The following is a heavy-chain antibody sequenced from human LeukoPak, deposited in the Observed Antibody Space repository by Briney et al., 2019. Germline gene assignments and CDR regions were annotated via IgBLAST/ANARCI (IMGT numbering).Heavy chain of an antibody. J-gene: IGHJ4*02. CDR3: RFGDFNDY. Sequence: GGSLRLSCAASGFTFSTYRMHWVRQAPGKGLEWVSSITSTSSSMSYADSVEGRFTISRDNAKNSLYLQMNSLSAGDTAVYYCRFGDFNDYWGQGTLVTVSS. V-gene: IGHV3-21*01. D-gene: IGHD3-10*01. CDR2: ITSTSSSM. CDR1: GFTFSTYR.